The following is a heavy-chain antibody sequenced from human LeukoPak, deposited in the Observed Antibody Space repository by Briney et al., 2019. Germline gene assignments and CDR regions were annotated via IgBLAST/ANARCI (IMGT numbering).Heavy chain of an antibody. CDR2: LSRNNVNT. D-gene: IGHD3-22*01. V-gene: IGHV1-18*01. CDR3: VRGGSSSGYDY. CDR1: GYTFTSFD. J-gene: IGHJ4*02. Sequence: ASVKVSCKASGYTFTSFDITWVRQAPGQGLEWMGWLSRNNVNTNYAQKLQGRVTLTTDTSTSTAYMELRSLRSDDTAVYYCVRGGSSSGYDYWGQGTLVTVSS.